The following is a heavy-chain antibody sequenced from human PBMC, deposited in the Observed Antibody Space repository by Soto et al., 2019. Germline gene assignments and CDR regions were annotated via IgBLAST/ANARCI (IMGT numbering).Heavy chain of an antibody. J-gene: IGHJ4*02. Sequence: SLRLSCAASGFTFSSYGMHWVRQAPGKGLEWVAVISYDGSNKYYADSVKGRFTISRDNSKNTLYLQMNSLRAEDTAVYYCAKVITGTFYYFDYWGQGTLVTVSS. CDR1: GFTFSSYG. V-gene: IGHV3-30*18. CDR3: AKVITGTFYYFDY. D-gene: IGHD1-7*01. CDR2: ISYDGSNK.